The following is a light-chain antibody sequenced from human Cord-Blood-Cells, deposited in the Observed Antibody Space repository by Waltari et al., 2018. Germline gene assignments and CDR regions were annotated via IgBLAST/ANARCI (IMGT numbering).Light chain of an antibody. CDR1: QSISSY. CDR3: QQSYSTPWT. CDR2: AAS. V-gene: IGKV1-39*01. Sequence: DIQMTQSPSSLSASVGGRVTITCRASQSISSYLNWYQQKPGKAPKLLIYAASSLQSGVPSRFSGSGSGTDFTLTISSLQPEDFATYYCQQSYSTPWTCGQGTKVEIK. J-gene: IGKJ1*01.